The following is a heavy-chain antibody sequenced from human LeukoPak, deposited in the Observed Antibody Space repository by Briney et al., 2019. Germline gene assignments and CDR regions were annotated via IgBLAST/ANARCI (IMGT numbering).Heavy chain of an antibody. D-gene: IGHD3-22*01. Sequence: PGGSLRLSCAASGFTFSGSAMHWVRQASGKGLEWVGRIRSEANSYATAYAASVKGRFTISRDDSKNTAYLQMNSLKTEDTAVYYCTRLEYDSSGYYNNWFDPWGQGTLVTVSS. J-gene: IGHJ5*02. CDR1: GFTFSGSA. CDR3: TRLEYDSSGYYNNWFDP. V-gene: IGHV3-73*01. CDR2: IRSEANSYAT.